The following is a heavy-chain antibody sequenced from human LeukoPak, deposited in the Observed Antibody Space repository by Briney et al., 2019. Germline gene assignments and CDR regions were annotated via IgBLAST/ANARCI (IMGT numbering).Heavy chain of an antibody. V-gene: IGHV4-39*07. D-gene: IGHD3-10*01. CDR3: ARDAYYYGSGINWFDP. CDR2: IYYSGST. J-gene: IGHJ5*02. CDR1: GGSISSSNYY. Sequence: SETLSLTCTVSGGSISSSNYYWGWIRQPPGKGLEWIGDIYYSGSTNYNPSLKSRVTISVDTSKNQFSLKLSSVTAADTAVYYCARDAYYYGSGINWFDPWGQGTLVTVSS.